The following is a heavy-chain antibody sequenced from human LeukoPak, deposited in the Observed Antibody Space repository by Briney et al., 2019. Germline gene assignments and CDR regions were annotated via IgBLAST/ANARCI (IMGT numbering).Heavy chain of an antibody. J-gene: IGHJ6*03. CDR1: GFTFSSYG. Sequence: PGGSLRLSCAASGFTFSSYGMHWVRQAPGKGLEWVAFIRYDGSNKYYADSVKGRFTISRDNSKNTLYLQMNSLRAEDTAVYYCAKDSGPPPFGRPYYYYYMDVWGKGTTVTISS. CDR2: IRYDGSNK. CDR3: AKDSGPPPFGRPYYYYYMDV. D-gene: IGHD3-10*01. V-gene: IGHV3-30*02.